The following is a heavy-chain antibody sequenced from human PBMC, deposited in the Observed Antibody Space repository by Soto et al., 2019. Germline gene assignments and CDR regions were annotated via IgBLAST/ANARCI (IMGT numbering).Heavy chain of an antibody. D-gene: IGHD3-22*01. CDR1: GYSFTSYW. J-gene: IGHJ4*02. CDR3: ARSLGSSGYYSEYYFDY. Sequence: GESLKISCKGSGYSFTSYWIGWVRQMPGKGLEWMGIIYPGDSDTRYSPSFQGQVTISADKSISTAYLQWSSLKASDTAMYYCARSLGSSGYYSEYYFDYWGQGTLVTAPQ. V-gene: IGHV5-51*01. CDR2: IYPGDSDT.